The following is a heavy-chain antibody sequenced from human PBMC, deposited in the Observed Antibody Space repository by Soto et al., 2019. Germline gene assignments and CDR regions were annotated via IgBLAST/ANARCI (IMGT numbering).Heavy chain of an antibody. CDR1: GGSISSYY. CDR2: IYYSGST. Sequence: SETLSLACTVSGGSISSYYWSWIRQPPGKGLEWIGYIYYSGSTNYNPSLKSRVTISVDTSKNQFSLKLSSVTAADTAVYYCARTTVTPTPFAYWGQGTLVTVSS. CDR3: ARTTVTPTPFAY. J-gene: IGHJ4*02. V-gene: IGHV4-59*01. D-gene: IGHD4-17*01.